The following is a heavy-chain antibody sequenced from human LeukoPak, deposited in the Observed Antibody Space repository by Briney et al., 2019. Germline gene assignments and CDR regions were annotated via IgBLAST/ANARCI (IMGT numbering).Heavy chain of an antibody. Sequence: GGSLRLSCAASGFTFSSYSMNWVRQAPGKGLVWVSRINSDGSSTSYADSVKGRFTISRDNAKNTLYLQMNSLRAEDTAVYYCARERDYYDSSNFDYWGQGTLVTVSS. D-gene: IGHD3-22*01. CDR1: GFTFSSYS. CDR3: ARERDYYDSSNFDY. V-gene: IGHV3-74*01. J-gene: IGHJ4*02. CDR2: INSDGSST.